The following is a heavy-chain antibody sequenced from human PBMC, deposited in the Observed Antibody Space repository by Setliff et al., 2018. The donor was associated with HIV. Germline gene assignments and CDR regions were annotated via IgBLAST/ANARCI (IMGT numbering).Heavy chain of an antibody. V-gene: IGHV4-59*08. CDR3: ARQGSLCPDCYLDS. CDR2: IYYSGDS. D-gene: IGHD2-21*01. J-gene: IGHJ4*02. CDR1: GASITSSY. Sequence: SETLSLTCTVSGASITSSYWTWVRQSPGRGLEYLGYIYYSGDSNYSPSLKSRLSMSLDASTSQFSLRLNSLTAADTAMYYCARQGSLCPDCYLDSWGQGTLVTVSS.